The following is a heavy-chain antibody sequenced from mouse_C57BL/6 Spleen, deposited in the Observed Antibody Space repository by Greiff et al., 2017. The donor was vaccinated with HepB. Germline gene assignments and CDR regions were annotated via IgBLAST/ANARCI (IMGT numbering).Heavy chain of an antibody. CDR3: ARSGGSSGYDY. CDR1: GYTFTGYW. CDR2: ILPGSGST. Sequence: QVQLQQSGAELMKPGASVKLSCKATGYTFTGYWIEWVKQRPGHGLEWIGEILPGSGSTNYNEKFKGKATFTADTSSNTAYMQLSSLPTEDSAIYYCARSGGSSGYDYWGQGTTLTVSS. J-gene: IGHJ2*01. V-gene: IGHV1-9*01. D-gene: IGHD3-2*02.